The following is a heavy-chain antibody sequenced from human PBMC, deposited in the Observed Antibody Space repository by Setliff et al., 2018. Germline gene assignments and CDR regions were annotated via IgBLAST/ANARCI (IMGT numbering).Heavy chain of an antibody. D-gene: IGHD3-22*01. Sequence: ASVKVSCKASGYTFTGYYMHWVRQAPGQGLEWMGRINPNSGGTNYAQKFQSRVTMTRDTSISTAYMELSRLRSDDTAVYYCARGMTYYYDSSGYPDYWGQGTLVT. CDR3: ARGMTYYYDSSGYPDY. V-gene: IGHV1-2*06. J-gene: IGHJ4*02. CDR1: GYTFTGYY. CDR2: INPNSGGT.